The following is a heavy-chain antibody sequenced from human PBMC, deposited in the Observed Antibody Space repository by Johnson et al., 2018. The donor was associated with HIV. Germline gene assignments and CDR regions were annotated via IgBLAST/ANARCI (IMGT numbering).Heavy chain of an antibody. V-gene: IGHV3-23*04. Sequence: EVQLVESGGGVVRPGRSLRLSCAASGFTFSNYPMHWVRQAPGKGLEWVSAISGSGGRTYYADSVKGRFTISRDNSRNTLYLQMNSLKTEDTAVYYCTTDRATYDAFDIWGQGTMVTVSS. CDR1: GFTFSNYP. CDR3: TTDRATYDAFDI. CDR2: ISGSGGRT. J-gene: IGHJ3*02. D-gene: IGHD1-26*01.